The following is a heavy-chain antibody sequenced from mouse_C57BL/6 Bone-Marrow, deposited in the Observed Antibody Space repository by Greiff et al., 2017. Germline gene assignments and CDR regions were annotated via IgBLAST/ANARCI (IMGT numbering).Heavy chain of an antibody. CDR2: ISDGGSYT. V-gene: IGHV5-4*01. CDR1: GFTFSSYA. J-gene: IGHJ3*01. CDR3: ARTMVTTAY. D-gene: IGHD2-2*01. Sequence: EVQLVESGGGLVKPGGSLKLSCAASGFTFSSYAMSWVRQTPEKRLEWVATISDGGSYTYYPDNVKGRFTISRDNAKNNLYLQMSHLKSEDTAMYYCARTMVTTAYWGQGTLVTVSA.